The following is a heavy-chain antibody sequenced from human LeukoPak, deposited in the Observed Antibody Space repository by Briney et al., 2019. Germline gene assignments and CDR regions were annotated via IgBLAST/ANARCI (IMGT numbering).Heavy chain of an antibody. J-gene: IGHJ5*02. D-gene: IGHD5-18*01. Sequence: GESLKISCKGSGYSFTSYCIGWVRQLPGKGLEWMGIIYPGDSDTRYSPSFQGQVTISADKSISTAYLQWSSLKASDTAMYYCARQVDTAMVVNWFDPWGQGTLVTVSS. CDR3: ARQVDTAMVVNWFDP. CDR1: GYSFTSYC. V-gene: IGHV5-51*01. CDR2: IYPGDSDT.